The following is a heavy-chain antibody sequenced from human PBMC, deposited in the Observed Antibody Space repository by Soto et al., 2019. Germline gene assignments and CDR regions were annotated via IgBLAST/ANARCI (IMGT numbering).Heavy chain of an antibody. J-gene: IGHJ6*02. CDR3: ASQPSWYGYYYGMDV. D-gene: IGHD6-13*01. CDR1: GGSISSYY. CDR2: IYYSGST. V-gene: IGHV4-59*01. Sequence: QVQLQESGPGLVKPSETLSLTCTVSGGSISSYYWSWIRQPPGKGLEWIGYIYYSGSTNYNPSLKSRVTISVDTSKNQFSLKLSSVTAADTAVYYCASQPSWYGYYYGMDVWGQGTTVTVSS.